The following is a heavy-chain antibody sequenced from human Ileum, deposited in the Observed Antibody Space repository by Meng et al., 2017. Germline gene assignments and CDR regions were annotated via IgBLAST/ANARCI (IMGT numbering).Heavy chain of an antibody. D-gene: IGHD1-26*01. CDR3: AHRLGPYNSYWDVGYFDH. V-gene: IGHV2-5*02. CDR1: GFSLTTSQVG. Sequence: SGPTLVKPTQTLTLTCTFSGFSLTTSQVGVGWIRQPPGKALESLALIYWDNDKRYNPSLKSRLTITKDTSRNQVVLSMTSMDPVDTATYYCAHRLGPYNSYWDVGYFDHWGLGTLVTVSS. CDR2: IYWDNDK. J-gene: IGHJ4*02.